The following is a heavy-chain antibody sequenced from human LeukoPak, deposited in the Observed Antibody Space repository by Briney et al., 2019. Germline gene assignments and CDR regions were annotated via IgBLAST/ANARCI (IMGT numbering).Heavy chain of an antibody. CDR1: GFTCSSYG. CDR3: ARDMAAVASSNWFDP. CDR2: IWYDGSNK. J-gene: IGHJ5*02. D-gene: IGHD6-19*01. Sequence: PGRSLRLSCAASGFTCSSYGMHWVRQAPAKGLHWVACIWYDGSNKYYADSVKDRFTISRDNSKNTLYLQMNSLRADDTAVYYCARDMAAVASSNWFDPWGQGTLVTVSS. V-gene: IGHV3-33*01.